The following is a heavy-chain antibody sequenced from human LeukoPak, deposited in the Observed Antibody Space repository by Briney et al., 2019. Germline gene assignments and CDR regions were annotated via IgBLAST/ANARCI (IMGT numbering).Heavy chain of an antibody. CDR1: GFILSESA. J-gene: IGHJ3*02. V-gene: IGHV3-73*01. Sequence: PGGSLKLSCAASGFILSESAIHWVRQASGKGLEWVGRIRSKANNYATAYAASVKGRFTISRDESKKTTYLQMNSLKTEDSAVYYCSRYRGDSDAFDMWGQGTKVTVSS. CDR3: SRYRGDSDAFDM. D-gene: IGHD3-10*01. CDR2: IRSKANNYAT.